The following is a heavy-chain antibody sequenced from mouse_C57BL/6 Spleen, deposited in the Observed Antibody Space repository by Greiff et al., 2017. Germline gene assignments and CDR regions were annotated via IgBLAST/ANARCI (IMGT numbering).Heavy chain of an antibody. CDR3: ARGGYYYGSSHYFDY. D-gene: IGHD1-1*01. Sequence: EVQRVESGGGLVKPGGSLKLSCAASGFTFSSYAMSWVRQTPEKRLEWVATISDGGSYTYYPDNVKGRFTISRDNAKNNLYLQMSHLKSEDTAMYYCARGGYYYGSSHYFDYWGQGTTLTVSS. J-gene: IGHJ2*01. CDR1: GFTFSSYA. CDR2: ISDGGSYT. V-gene: IGHV5-4*01.